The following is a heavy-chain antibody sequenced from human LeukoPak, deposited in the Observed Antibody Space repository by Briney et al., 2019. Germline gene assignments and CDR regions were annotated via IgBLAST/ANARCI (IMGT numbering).Heavy chain of an antibody. CDR1: GFTFSSFG. J-gene: IGHJ4*02. D-gene: IGHD3-10*01. CDR2: ISYDGSNK. CDR3: AKAGVTMVWGVIISYFDY. Sequence: GGSLRLSCAASGFTFSSFGMHWVRQAPGKGLEWVAVISYDGSNKYSADSVKGRFTISRDNSKNTLYLQMNSLRAEDTAVYYCAKAGVTMVWGVIISYFDYWGQGTLATVSS. V-gene: IGHV3-30*18.